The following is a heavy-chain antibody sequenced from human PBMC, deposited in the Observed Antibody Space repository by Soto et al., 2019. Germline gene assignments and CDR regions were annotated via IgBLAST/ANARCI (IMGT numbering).Heavy chain of an antibody. V-gene: IGHV3-21*01. J-gene: IGHJ4*02. Sequence: GGSLRLSCAASGFTFSSYSINWVRKAPGKGLEWVSSISSSSSYIYYADSVKGRFTISRDNAKNSLYLQMNSLRAEDTAVYYCARTYYYGSGSYGPVDYWGQGTLVTVSS. D-gene: IGHD3-10*01. CDR3: ARTYYYGSGSYGPVDY. CDR2: ISSSSSYI. CDR1: GFTFSSYS.